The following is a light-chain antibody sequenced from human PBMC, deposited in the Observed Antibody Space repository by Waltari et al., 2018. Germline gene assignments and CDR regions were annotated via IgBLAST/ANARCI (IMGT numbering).Light chain of an antibody. V-gene: IGKV1-5*03. CDR1: QSITNW. CDR2: KAS. Sequence: DIQMTQSPSTLSASIGDRVTITCRASQSITNWLAWYQQKPGKAPKLLIYKASNVESGVPSRCSGSGSETEFTLTISSLQPDDFATYYCQQYDNYWTFGQGTKVEIK. J-gene: IGKJ1*01. CDR3: QQYDNYWT.